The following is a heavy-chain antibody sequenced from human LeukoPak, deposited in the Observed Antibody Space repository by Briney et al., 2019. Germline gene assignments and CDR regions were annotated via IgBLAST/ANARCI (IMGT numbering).Heavy chain of an antibody. Sequence: GGSLRLSCAASGFTFRSYAMSWVRQAPGKGLEWVSAISGNGGSTYYADSVKGRFTISRDNSKNTLYLQMNSLRAEDTAVYYCAKETYSSHPKPYDYWGQGTLVTVSS. V-gene: IGHV3-23*01. CDR1: GFTFRSYA. J-gene: IGHJ4*02. D-gene: IGHD6-13*01. CDR2: ISGNGGST. CDR3: AKETYSSHPKPYDY.